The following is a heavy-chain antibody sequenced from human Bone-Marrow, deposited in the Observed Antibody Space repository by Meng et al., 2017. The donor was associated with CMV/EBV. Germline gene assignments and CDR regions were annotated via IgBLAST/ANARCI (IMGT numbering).Heavy chain of an antibody. Sequence: GSLRLSCTVSGGSVSGPYDYWSWIRQPPGKGLEWIGYIYYSGSTNFNPSLKSRVAMSVDTSKNQFSLRLTSVTAADTAVYYCARDVRGRTGDSWGQGTLVTVSS. CDR1: GGSVSGPYDY. CDR3: ARDVRGRTGDS. D-gene: IGHD7-27*01. V-gene: IGHV4-61*01. J-gene: IGHJ4*02. CDR2: IYYSGST.